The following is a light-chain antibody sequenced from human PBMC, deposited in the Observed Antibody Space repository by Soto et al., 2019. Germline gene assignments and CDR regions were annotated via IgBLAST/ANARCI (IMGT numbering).Light chain of an antibody. CDR3: QQYNYWPPWT. V-gene: IGKV3-15*01. J-gene: IGKJ1*01. CDR2: DAS. CDR1: QSVRSN. Sequence: EIVMTQSPVTLSVSPGERATLSCRASQSVRSNLAWYQQKPGQAPSLLMYDASTRATGIPARFSGSGSGTEFTLTISSLQSEDFAVYYCQQYNYWPPWTFGQGTKVDIK.